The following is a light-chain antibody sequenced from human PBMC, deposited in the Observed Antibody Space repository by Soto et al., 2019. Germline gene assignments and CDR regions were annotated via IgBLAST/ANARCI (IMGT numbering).Light chain of an antibody. CDR3: NSYSTSSTPLV. CDR1: SSDVGGYDY. V-gene: IGLV2-14*03. CDR2: DVN. Sequence: QSALTQPASVSGSPGQSITISCTGTSSDVGGYDYVSWYQQHPGKAPRLMIYDVNNRPSGVSNRFSGSKSGNTASLTISGLQAEDEADYYCNSYSTSSTPLVFGGGTKLTGL. J-gene: IGLJ2*01.